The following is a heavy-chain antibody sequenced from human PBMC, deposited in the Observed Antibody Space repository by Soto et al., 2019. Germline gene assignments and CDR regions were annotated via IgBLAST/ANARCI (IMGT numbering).Heavy chain of an antibody. J-gene: IGHJ4*02. CDR2: ISGSGGST. Sequence: EVQLLESGGGLVQPGGSLRLSCAASGFTFSSYAMSWVRQAPGKGLAWVSAISGSGGSTYYADSVKGRFTISRDNSKNTLYLQMNSLRAEDTAVYYCAKDLGGDYGGNSAYWGQGTLVTVSS. V-gene: IGHV3-23*01. CDR3: AKDLGGDYGGNSAY. D-gene: IGHD4-17*01. CDR1: GFTFSSYA.